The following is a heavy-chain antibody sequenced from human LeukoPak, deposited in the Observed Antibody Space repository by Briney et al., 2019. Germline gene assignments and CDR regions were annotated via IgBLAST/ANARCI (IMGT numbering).Heavy chain of an antibody. J-gene: IGHJ4*02. CDR2: VRNKPNGYTT. D-gene: IGHD4-17*01. CDR3: TRVRHGDYFDY. CDR1: GFSISDHY. Sequence: GGSLRLSCAASGFSISDHYMDWVRQAPGKGLEWVGRVRNKPNGYTTDYGTSVKGIFTISRDDSKNSLYLQRNSLTSEDTAVYYCTRVRHGDYFDYWGQGTLVSVSS. V-gene: IGHV3-72*01.